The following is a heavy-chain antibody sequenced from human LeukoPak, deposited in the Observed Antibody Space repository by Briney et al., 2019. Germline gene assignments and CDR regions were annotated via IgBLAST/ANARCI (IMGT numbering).Heavy chain of an antibody. D-gene: IGHD1-26*01. CDR1: GFTFSSYA. Sequence: GSLRLSCAVSGFTFSSYAMNWVRQAPGKGLEWVSSISSSSLYIYYADSVKGRFTISRDNAKNSLYLQMNSLRAEDTAVYYCARDKMVGPTNFDYWGPGTLVTVSS. CDR3: ARDKMVGPTNFDY. J-gene: IGHJ4*02. V-gene: IGHV3-21*01. CDR2: ISSSSLYI.